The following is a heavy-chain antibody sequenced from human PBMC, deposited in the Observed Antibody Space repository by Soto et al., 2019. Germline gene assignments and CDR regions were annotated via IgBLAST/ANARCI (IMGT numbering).Heavy chain of an antibody. CDR3: ARHSKGIYYYYYGMDV. CDR2: IYYSGST. CDR1: CGSISSSSYY. D-gene: IGHD3-3*02. J-gene: IGHJ6*02. V-gene: IGHV4-39*01. Sequence: ASETPSLTCTVSCGSISSSSYYLGWVRQPPGKGLEWIGSIYYSGSTYYNPSLKSRVTISVDTSKNQFSLKLSSVTAADTAVYYCARHSKGIYYYYYGMDVWGQGTTVTVSS.